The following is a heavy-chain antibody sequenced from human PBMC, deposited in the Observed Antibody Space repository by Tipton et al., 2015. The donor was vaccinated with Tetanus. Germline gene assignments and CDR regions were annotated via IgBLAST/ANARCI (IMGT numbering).Heavy chain of an antibody. V-gene: IGHV4-39*07. D-gene: IGHD1-26*01. CDR1: GGSISSSSYY. J-gene: IGHJ4*02. CDR2: IYYSGST. CDR3: ARDQARGARGWNYFDY. Sequence: TLSLTCTVSGGSISSSSYYWGWIRQPPGKGLEWIGDIYYSGSTYYNPSLKSRVTISVDTSKNQFSLKLNSVTAADTAVYYCARDQARGARGWNYFDYWGQGTLVTVSS.